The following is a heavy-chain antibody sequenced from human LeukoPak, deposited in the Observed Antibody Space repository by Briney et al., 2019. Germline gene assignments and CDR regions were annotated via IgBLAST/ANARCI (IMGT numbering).Heavy chain of an antibody. Sequence: PGGSLRLSCAASGFTFSSYAMSWVRQAPGKGLEWVSAISGSGGSTYYADSVKGRFTISRDNSKNTLYLQMNSLRAEDTAVYYCARDREVAATPLGYFDYWGQGTLVTVSS. CDR3: ARDREVAATPLGYFDY. D-gene: IGHD2-15*01. CDR1: GFTFSSYA. CDR2: ISGSGGST. J-gene: IGHJ4*02. V-gene: IGHV3-23*01.